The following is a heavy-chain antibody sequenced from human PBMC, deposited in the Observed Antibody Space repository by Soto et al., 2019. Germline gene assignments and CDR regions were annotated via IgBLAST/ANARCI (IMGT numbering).Heavy chain of an antibody. Sequence: PGGSLRLSCAASEFTFSNYAMHWVRQPPGKGLQWLAVISYDGNNKYYADSVEGRFTISRDDSRNSAYLQMNSLKTEDTAVYYCVRVDKQLGTTFFDHWGQGILVTVSS. CDR2: ISYDGNNK. V-gene: IGHV3-30*03. D-gene: IGHD1-1*01. J-gene: IGHJ4*02. CDR1: EFTFSNYA. CDR3: VRVDKQLGTTFFDH.